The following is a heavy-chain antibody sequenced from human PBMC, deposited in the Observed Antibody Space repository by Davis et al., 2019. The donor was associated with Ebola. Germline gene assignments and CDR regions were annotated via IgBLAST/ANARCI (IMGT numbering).Heavy chain of an antibody. J-gene: IGHJ3*02. D-gene: IGHD3-10*01. CDR1: GYSFTSYW. Sequence: GESLKISCKGSGYSFTSYWIGWVRQMPGKGLEWMGIIYPGDSDTRYSPSFQGQVTISADKSISTAYLQWSSLKASDTAMYYCAIRGIIYPSGDAFDIWGQGTMVTVSS. CDR3: AIRGIIYPSGDAFDI. CDR2: IYPGDSDT. V-gene: IGHV5-51*01.